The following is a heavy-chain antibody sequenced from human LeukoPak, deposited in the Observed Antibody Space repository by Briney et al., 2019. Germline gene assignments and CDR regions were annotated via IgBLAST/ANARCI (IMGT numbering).Heavy chain of an antibody. CDR2: IKQDGSEK. V-gene: IGHV3-7*01. Sequence: PGGSLRLSCAASGFTFSRYWMSWVRQAPGKGLEWVANIKQDGSEKYYVDSVKGRFTISRDNAKNSLYLQMNSLRAEDTAVYSRARGDTILWYGFDIWGQGTMVTVSS. D-gene: IGHD3-10*01. J-gene: IGHJ3*02. CDR1: GFTFSRYW. CDR3: ARGDTILWYGFDI.